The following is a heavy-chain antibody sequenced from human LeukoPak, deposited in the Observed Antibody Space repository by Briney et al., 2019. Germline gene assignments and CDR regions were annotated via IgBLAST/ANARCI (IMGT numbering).Heavy chain of an antibody. CDR1: GGSISSYY. Sequence: SETLSLTCTVSGGSISSYYWSWTRQPPGKGLEWIGYIYYSGSTNYNPSLKSRVTISVDTSKNQFSLRLSSVTAADTAVYYCARVVGYYDSSGYRNQYFDYWGQGTLVTVSS. V-gene: IGHV4-59*01. CDR3: ARVVGYYDSSGYRNQYFDY. J-gene: IGHJ4*02. D-gene: IGHD3-22*01. CDR2: IYYSGST.